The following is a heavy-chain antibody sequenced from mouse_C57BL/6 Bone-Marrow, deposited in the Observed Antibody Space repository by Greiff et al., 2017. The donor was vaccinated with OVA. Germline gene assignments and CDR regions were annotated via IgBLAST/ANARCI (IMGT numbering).Heavy chain of an antibody. CDR2: IYPGDGDT. D-gene: IGHD1-2*01. Sequence: QVQLQQSGPELVKPGASVKISCKASGYAFSSSWMNWVKQRPGKGLEWIGRIYPGDGDTNYNGKFKGKATLTADTSSSTAYMQLSRLTSEDSAVYFGARPVLLRVPRGWYFDVWGTGTTVTVSS. V-gene: IGHV1-82*01. CDR3: ARPVLLRVPRGWYFDV. CDR1: GYAFSSSW. J-gene: IGHJ1*03.